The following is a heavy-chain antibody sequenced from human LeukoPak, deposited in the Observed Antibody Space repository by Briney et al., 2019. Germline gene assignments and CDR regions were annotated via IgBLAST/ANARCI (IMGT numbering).Heavy chain of an antibody. J-gene: IGHJ4*02. CDR1: GGSISSYY. V-gene: IGHV4-4*09. Sequence: SETLSLTCTVSGGSISSYYWSWIRQPPGKGLEWIGYIYTSGSTNYNPSLKSRVTISVDTSKNQFSLKLSSVTAADTAVYYCARHRLGKPIDYWGQGILVTVSS. D-gene: IGHD7-27*01. CDR3: ARHRLGKPIDY. CDR2: IYTSGST.